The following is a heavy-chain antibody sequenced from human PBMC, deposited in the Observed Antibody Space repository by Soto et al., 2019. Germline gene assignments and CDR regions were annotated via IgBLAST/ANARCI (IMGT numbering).Heavy chain of an antibody. J-gene: IGHJ4*02. D-gene: IGHD1-26*01. CDR1: GFTFSNYA. CDR2: ISGSGGST. V-gene: IGHV3-23*01. Sequence: GGSLRLSCAGSGFTFSNYAMSWVRQAPGKGLAWVSAISGSGGSTYYADSVKGRFTISRDNSKNTLYLQMNSLRAEDTALYYCAKVPVGATGRFDYWGQGTLVTVS. CDR3: AKVPVGATGRFDY.